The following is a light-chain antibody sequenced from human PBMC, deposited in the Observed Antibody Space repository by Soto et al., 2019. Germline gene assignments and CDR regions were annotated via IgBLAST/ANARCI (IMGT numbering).Light chain of an antibody. J-gene: IGKJ5*01. CDR3: QQYNNWST. CDR2: GAS. CDR1: QSVSSN. V-gene: IGKV3-15*01. Sequence: EIVLTQSPASLSLSPGERATLSCRASQSVSSNLAWYQQKPGQAPRLLIYGASTRATGIPARFSGSGSGTEFTLTISSLQSEDFAVYYCQQYNNWSTLGQGTRLEIK.